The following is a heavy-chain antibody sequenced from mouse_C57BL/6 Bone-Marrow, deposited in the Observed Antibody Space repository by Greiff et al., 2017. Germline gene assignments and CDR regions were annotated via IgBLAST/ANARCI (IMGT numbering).Heavy chain of an antibody. CDR2: IDPENGDT. Sequence: EVNVVESGAELVRPGASVKLSCTASGFNIKDDYMHWVKQRPEQGLEWIGWIDPENGDTEYASKFQGKATITADTSSNTAYLQLSSLTSEDTAVYYCTINWDYFDYWGQGTTLTVSS. CDR1: GFNIKDDY. D-gene: IGHD4-1*02. J-gene: IGHJ2*01. V-gene: IGHV14-4*01. CDR3: TINWDYFDY.